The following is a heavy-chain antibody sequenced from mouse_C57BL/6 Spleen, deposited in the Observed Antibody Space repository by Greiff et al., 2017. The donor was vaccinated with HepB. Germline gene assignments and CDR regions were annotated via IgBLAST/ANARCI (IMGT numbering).Heavy chain of an antibody. Sequence: QVQLQQSGAELARPGASVKLSCKASGYTFTSYGISWVKQRTGQGLEWIGEIYPRSGNTYYNEKFKGKATLTADKSSSTAYMELRRLTSEDSAVYFCARTGHYGSSHYFDYWGQGTTLTVSS. CDR2: IYPRSGNT. D-gene: IGHD1-1*01. V-gene: IGHV1-81*01. CDR1: GYTFTSYG. CDR3: ARTGHYGSSHYFDY. J-gene: IGHJ2*01.